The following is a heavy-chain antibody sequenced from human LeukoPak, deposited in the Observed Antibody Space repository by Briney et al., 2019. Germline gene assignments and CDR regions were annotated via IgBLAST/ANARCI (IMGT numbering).Heavy chain of an antibody. J-gene: IGHJ3*02. CDR1: GFTFSSYE. D-gene: IGHD2-21*02. Sequence: GGSLRLSCAASGFTFSSYEVNWVRQAPGKGLEWVSYISSSGSTIYYADSVKGRFTISRDNAKNSLYLQMNSLRAEDTAVYYCARAIKCGGDCYDAFDIWGQGTMVTVSS. CDR3: ARAIKCGGDCYDAFDI. V-gene: IGHV3-48*03. CDR2: ISSSGSTI.